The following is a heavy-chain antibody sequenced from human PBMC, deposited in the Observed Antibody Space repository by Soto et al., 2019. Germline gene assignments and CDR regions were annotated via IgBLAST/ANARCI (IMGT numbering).Heavy chain of an antibody. D-gene: IGHD2-2*01. Sequence: ASVKVSCKASGFTFTSSAMQWVRQARGQRLEWIGWIVVGSGNTNYAQKFQERVTITRDMSTSTAYMELSSLRSEDTTVYYCAADSPSYCSSTSCYWYFDLWGRGTLVTVSS. J-gene: IGHJ2*01. CDR3: AADSPSYCSSTSCYWYFDL. CDR2: IVVGSGNT. V-gene: IGHV1-58*02. CDR1: GFTFTSSA.